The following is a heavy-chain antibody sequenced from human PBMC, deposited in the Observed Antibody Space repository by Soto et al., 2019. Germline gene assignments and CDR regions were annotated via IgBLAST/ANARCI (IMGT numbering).Heavy chain of an antibody. V-gene: IGHV1-8*01. Sequence: ASVKVSCKAAGYTFTSYDINWVRQATGQGLEWMGWMNPNSGNTGYAQKFQGRVTMTRNTSISTAYMELSSLRSEDTAVYYCAKDHHRGWLQSRTLSAYWGRGTMVTVSS. CDR2: MNPNSGNT. CDR3: AKDHHRGWLQSRTLSAY. J-gene: IGHJ4*02. D-gene: IGHD5-12*01. CDR1: GYTFTSYD.